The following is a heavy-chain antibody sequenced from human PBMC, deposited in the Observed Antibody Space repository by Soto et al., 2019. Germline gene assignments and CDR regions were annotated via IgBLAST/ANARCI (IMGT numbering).Heavy chain of an antibody. CDR2: RWYWGSNK. Sequence: GGCLRVSWSASGFTLSRYGMHGVRQAPGNGLEGVAVRWYWGSNKYYADSVKGRFTISRDNSKNTLYLQMNSLRAEDTAVYYCASDVNTYYSDSPIVYWGPGT. D-gene: IGHD3-22*01. J-gene: IGHJ4*02. CDR3: ASDVNTYYSDSPIVY. V-gene: IGHV3-33*01. CDR1: GFTLSRYG.